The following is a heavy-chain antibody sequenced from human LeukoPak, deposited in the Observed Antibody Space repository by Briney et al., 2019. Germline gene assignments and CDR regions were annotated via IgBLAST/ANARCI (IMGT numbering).Heavy chain of an antibody. J-gene: IGHJ4*02. V-gene: IGHV3-11*01. CDR2: ISGGSRTI. CDR3: ARAGQSDY. Sequence: GGSLRLSCAASGFTFNDDYMNWIRQAPGKGLEWVSSISGGSRTINYADSVKGRFTTSRDNAKNSLYLQVNSLRAEDTAVYYCARAGQSDYWGQGTLVTVSS. CDR1: GFTFNDDY.